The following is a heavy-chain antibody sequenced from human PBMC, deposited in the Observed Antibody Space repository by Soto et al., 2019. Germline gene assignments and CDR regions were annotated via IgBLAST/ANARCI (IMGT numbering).Heavy chain of an antibody. Sequence: SDTLSLTCTVSGGSISSYYWSWIRQPPGKGLEWIGYIYYSGSTNYNPSLKSRVTISVDTSKNQFSLKLSSVTAADTAVYYCARGSSIAGLYYGMDVWAQGTTVNVSS. D-gene: IGHD6-6*01. CDR2: IYYSGST. V-gene: IGHV4-59*12. J-gene: IGHJ6*02. CDR3: ARGSSIAGLYYGMDV. CDR1: GGSISSYY.